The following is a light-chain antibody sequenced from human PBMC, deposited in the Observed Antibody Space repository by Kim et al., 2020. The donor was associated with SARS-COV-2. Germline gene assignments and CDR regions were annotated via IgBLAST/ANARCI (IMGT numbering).Light chain of an antibody. CDR1: QSVSSW. Sequence: DIQMTPSPSTLSASVGDRVTITCRASQSVSSWLAWYQQKPGKAPKLLIYNASTLEGGVPSRFSGRGSGTEFTLTINSLQPDDFATYYCQQYDSHPYTFGQGTKLEI. CDR2: NAS. V-gene: IGKV1-5*03. J-gene: IGKJ2*01. CDR3: QQYDSHPYT.